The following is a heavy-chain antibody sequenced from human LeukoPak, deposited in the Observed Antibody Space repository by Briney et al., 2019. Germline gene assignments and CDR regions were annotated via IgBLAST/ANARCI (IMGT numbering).Heavy chain of an antibody. J-gene: IGHJ4*02. CDR2: INHSGST. CDR1: GGSFSGYY. Sequence: PSETLSLTCAVYGGSFSGYYWSWIRQPPGKGLEWIGEINHSGSTNYNPSLKSRVTISVDTSKNQFFLKLSSVTAADTAVYYCARRTIAAHEGGSFDYWGQGTLVTVSS. V-gene: IGHV4-34*01. D-gene: IGHD6-13*01. CDR3: ARRTIAAHEGGSFDY.